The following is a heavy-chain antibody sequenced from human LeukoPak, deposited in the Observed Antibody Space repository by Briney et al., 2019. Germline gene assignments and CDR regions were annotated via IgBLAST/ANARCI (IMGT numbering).Heavy chain of an antibody. CDR2: ISSSSSYI. Sequence: GGSLRLSSAASGFTFSSYSMNWVRQAPGKGLEWVSSISSSSSYIYYADSVKGRFTISRDNAKNSLYLQMNSLRAEDTAVYYCASHPGSSGYYYEYFQHWGQGTLVTVSS. CDR3: ASHPGSSGYYYEYFQH. D-gene: IGHD3-22*01. V-gene: IGHV3-21*01. J-gene: IGHJ1*01. CDR1: GFTFSSYS.